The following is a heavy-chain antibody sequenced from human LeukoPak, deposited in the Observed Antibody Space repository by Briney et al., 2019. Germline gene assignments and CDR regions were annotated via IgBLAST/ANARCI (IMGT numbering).Heavy chain of an antibody. Sequence: PSETLSLTCTVSGGSISSSSYYWGWIRQPPGKGLEWIGSIYYSGSTYYNPSLKRRVTISVDTSKNQFSLKLSSVTAADTAVYYCARQAGGYYDSSGYRDFDYWGQGTLVTVSS. CDR1: GGSISSSSYY. D-gene: IGHD3-22*01. V-gene: IGHV4-39*01. J-gene: IGHJ4*02. CDR2: IYYSGST. CDR3: ARQAGGYYDSSGYRDFDY.